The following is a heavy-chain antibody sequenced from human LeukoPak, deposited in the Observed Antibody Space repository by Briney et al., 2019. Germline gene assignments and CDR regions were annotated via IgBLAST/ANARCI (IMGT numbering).Heavy chain of an antibody. CDR3: ARGTSVVGATGDY. Sequence: SETLSLTCAVYGGSFSGYYWNWIRQPPGKGLEWIGEINHSGSTNYIPSLKSRVTISVDTSKNQFSLKLSSVTAADTAVYYCARGTSVVGATGDYWGQGTLVTVSS. J-gene: IGHJ4*02. D-gene: IGHD1-26*01. CDR1: GGSFSGYY. CDR2: INHSGST. V-gene: IGHV4-34*01.